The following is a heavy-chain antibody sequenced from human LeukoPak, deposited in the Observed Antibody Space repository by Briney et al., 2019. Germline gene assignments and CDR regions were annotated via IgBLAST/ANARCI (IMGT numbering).Heavy chain of an antibody. CDR1: GGSISSYY. Sequence: SETLSLTCTVSGGSISSYYWSWIRQPPGKGLEWIGYIYYSGSTNYNPSLKSRVTISVDTSKNQFSLKLSSVTAADTAVYYCARGGDYGDYIPNWFDPWGQGTLVTVSS. V-gene: IGHV4-59*01. D-gene: IGHD4-17*01. J-gene: IGHJ5*02. CDR2: IYYSGST. CDR3: ARGGDYGDYIPNWFDP.